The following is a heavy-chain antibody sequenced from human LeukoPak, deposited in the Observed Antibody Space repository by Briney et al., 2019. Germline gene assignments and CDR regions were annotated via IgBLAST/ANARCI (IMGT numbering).Heavy chain of an antibody. D-gene: IGHD3-22*01. Sequence: SATLSLTCAVYGGSFSGHYWSWIRQPPGKGLEWIGEINHSGSTNYNPSLKSRVTISVDTSKNQFSLKLSSVTAADTAVYYCARVGFSGDSSGYYYRDYWGQGTLVTVSS. CDR2: INHSGST. J-gene: IGHJ4*02. V-gene: IGHV4-34*01. CDR3: ARVGFSGDSSGYYYRDY. CDR1: GGSFSGHY.